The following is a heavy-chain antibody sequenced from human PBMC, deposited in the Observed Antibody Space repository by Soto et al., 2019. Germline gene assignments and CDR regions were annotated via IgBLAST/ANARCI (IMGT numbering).Heavy chain of an antibody. D-gene: IGHD3-16*02. V-gene: IGHV1-69*01. CDR3: VRGLRLGELSFSY. CDR2: IIPIFGTA. CDR1: GGTFSSHA. J-gene: IGHJ4*01. Sequence: QVQLVQSGAEVKKPGSSVKVSCKASGGTFSSHAISWVRQAPGQGLEWMGGIIPIFGTAKYAQNFQGRVTITADESTSTANMELSSLRSEDTAVYYCVRGLRLGELSFSYWGQGTLVTVSS.